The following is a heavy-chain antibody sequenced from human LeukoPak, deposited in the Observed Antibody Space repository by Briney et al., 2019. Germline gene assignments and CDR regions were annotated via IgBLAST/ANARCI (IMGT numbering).Heavy chain of an antibody. Sequence: ASVKVSCKASGYTFTGYYMHWVRQAPGQGLEWMGWINPDSGGTNYAQKFQGRVTMTRDTPISTAYMELSRLRSDDTAVYYCARAHYYDSPDYWGQGTLVTVSS. CDR1: GYTFTGYY. V-gene: IGHV1-2*02. J-gene: IGHJ4*02. CDR3: ARAHYYDSPDY. D-gene: IGHD3-22*01. CDR2: INPDSGGT.